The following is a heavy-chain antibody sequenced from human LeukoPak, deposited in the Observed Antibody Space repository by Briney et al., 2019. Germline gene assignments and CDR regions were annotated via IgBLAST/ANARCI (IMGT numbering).Heavy chain of an antibody. V-gene: IGHV4-34*01. Sequence: PSETLSLTCAVYGGSFSGYYWSWIRQPPGKGLEWIGEINHSGSTNYNPSLKSRVTISVDTSKNQFSLKLSSVTAADTAVYYCARLRRPIAAAGSETETYYFDYWGQGTLVTVSS. D-gene: IGHD6-13*01. CDR1: GGSFSGYY. CDR2: INHSGST. J-gene: IGHJ4*02. CDR3: ARLRRPIAAAGSETETYYFDY.